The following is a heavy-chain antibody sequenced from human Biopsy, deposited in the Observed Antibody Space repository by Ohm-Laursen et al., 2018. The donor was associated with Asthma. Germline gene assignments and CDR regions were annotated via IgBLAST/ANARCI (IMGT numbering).Heavy chain of an antibody. V-gene: IGHV1-3*04. J-gene: IGHJ3*01. Sequence: ASVKVSCNASGYTFISFAIHWVRQAPGQRLEWMGWVNTGNGDTKYSQKFQGRVTITRDTSTSTAYMELRSLLSEDTATYYCARTYYDFLTGQVKDVFGVWGQGTMVTVSS. CDR3: ARTYYDFLTGQVKDVFGV. CDR2: VNTGNGDT. CDR1: GYTFISFA. D-gene: IGHD3-9*01.